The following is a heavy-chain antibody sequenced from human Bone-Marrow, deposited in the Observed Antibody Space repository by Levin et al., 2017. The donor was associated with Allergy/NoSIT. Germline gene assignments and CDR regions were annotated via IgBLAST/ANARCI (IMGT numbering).Heavy chain of an antibody. D-gene: IGHD1-7*01. Sequence: GESLKISCAASGFSLSSHYMSWVRQAPGKGLEWVSVLYSSGTTYYADSVKGRFTISRDSSKNTLYLQMNSLRAEDTAVYYCARRMELAPLGYWGQGTLVTVSS. CDR2: LYSSGTT. J-gene: IGHJ4*02. CDR3: ARRMELAPLGY. V-gene: IGHV3-53*01. CDR1: GFSLSSHY.